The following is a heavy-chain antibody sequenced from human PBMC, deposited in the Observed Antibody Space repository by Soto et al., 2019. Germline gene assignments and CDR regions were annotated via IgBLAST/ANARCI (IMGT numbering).Heavy chain of an antibody. V-gene: IGHV4-59*08. D-gene: IGHD3-10*01. J-gene: IGHJ6*02. Sequence: QVQLQESGPGLVKPSETLSLTCTVSGGSITNYYCSWFRQPPGKGLEWIGYIQYNGYSAYNLSLKRQVTMSMDTSKTQFSLMLESVPATDTAVYYCARHGFGSLHGLVDVWGQGTTVIVSS. CDR1: GGSITNYY. CDR2: IQYNGYS. CDR3: ARHGFGSLHGLVDV.